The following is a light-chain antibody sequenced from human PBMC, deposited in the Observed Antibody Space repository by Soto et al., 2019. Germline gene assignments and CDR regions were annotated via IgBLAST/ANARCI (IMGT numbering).Light chain of an antibody. Sequence: QSVLTQPPSASGSPGQSVTISCTGTKNDIGVYDFVSWYQHHPGKAPRLIIYEVVQRPSGVPARFSGSKSGNTASLTVSGLQAADEADDVCKSYAGRNTYVFGSGTKLTVL. CDR2: EVV. J-gene: IGLJ1*01. V-gene: IGLV2-8*01. CDR3: KSYAGRNTYV. CDR1: KNDIGVYDF.